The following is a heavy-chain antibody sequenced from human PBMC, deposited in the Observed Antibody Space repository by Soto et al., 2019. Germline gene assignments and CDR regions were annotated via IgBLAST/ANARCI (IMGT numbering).Heavy chain of an antibody. CDR1: GFTFSSYG. CDR2: IWYDGSNK. CDR3: ARDLLTMVRGIDY. J-gene: IGHJ4*02. D-gene: IGHD3-10*01. Sequence: AGGSLRLSCAASGFTFSSYGMHWVRQAPGKGLEWVAVIWYDGSNKYYADSVKGRFTISRDNSKNTLYLQMNSLRAEDTAVYYCARDLLTMVRGIDYWGQGTLVTVSS. V-gene: IGHV3-33*01.